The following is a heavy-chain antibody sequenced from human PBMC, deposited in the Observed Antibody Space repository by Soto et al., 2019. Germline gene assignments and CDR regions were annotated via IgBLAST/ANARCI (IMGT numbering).Heavy chain of an antibody. CDR3: ARPGGYGMDV. J-gene: IGHJ6*02. V-gene: IGHV3-48*02. Sequence: GGSLRLSCAASGFTFSTYSMTWVRQAPGKGLEWVSYISSGGSSIYHADSVKGRFTISRDNAKNSLYLQMNSLRDEDTAVYYCARPGGYGMDVWGQGTTVPVSS. D-gene: IGHD3-10*01. CDR1: GFTFSTYS. CDR2: ISSGGSSI.